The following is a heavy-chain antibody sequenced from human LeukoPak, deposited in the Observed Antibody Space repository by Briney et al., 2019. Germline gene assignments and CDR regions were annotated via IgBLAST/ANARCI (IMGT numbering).Heavy chain of an antibody. D-gene: IGHD1-1*01. CDR1: GFTFSDYS. V-gene: IGHV3-48*01. CDR3: ARDPTTGTTNDPTMGY. CDR2: ISSSSSTI. J-gene: IGHJ4*02. Sequence: PGGSLRLSCAASGFTFSDYSMKWVRQAPGKGLEWVSYISSSSSTIFYADSVKGRFTISRDNAKNSLYLQMNSLRAEDTAVYYCARDPTTGTTNDPTMGYWGQGTLVTVSS.